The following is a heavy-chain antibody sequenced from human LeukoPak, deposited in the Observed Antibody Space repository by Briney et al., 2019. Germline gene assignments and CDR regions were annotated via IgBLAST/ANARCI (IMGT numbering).Heavy chain of an antibody. V-gene: IGHV1-18*01. CDR2: ISAYNGNT. CDR1: GYTFTSYG. J-gene: IGHJ4*02. D-gene: IGHD5-12*01. CDR3: ARDRERDGYNYRDFDY. Sequence: ASVKVSCKASGYTFTSYGISWVRQAPGQGLEWMGWISAYNGNTNYAQKLQGRVTMTTDTSTSTAYMELRSLRSDDTAVYYCARDRERDGYNYRDFDYWGQGTLVTASS.